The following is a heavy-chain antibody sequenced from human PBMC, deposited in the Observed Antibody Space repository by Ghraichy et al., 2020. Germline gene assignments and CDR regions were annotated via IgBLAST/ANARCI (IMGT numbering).Heavy chain of an antibody. CDR1: GFTFSSYA. D-gene: IGHD3-22*01. CDR2: ISCSGANT. CDR3: AKRDYYYDRSGYPFGMDV. Sequence: GGSLRLSCAASGFTFSSYAMSWVRQAPGKGLEWVSAISCSGANTHYADSVKGRFTISRDNSKNTLYLQINSLRAEDTAVYYCAKRDYYYDRSGYPFGMDVWGQGTTVTVSS. V-gene: IGHV3-23*01. J-gene: IGHJ6*02.